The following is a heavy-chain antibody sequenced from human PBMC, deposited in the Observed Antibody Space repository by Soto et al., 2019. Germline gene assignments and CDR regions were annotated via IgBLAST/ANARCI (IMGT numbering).Heavy chain of an antibody. Sequence: EEQLLESGGDLVQPGGSLKLSCAASGFTFSSYAMNWVRQAPGKGLEWVSSINGNGRKTSYADSVRGRFTISRDNSKKTLFLHVNSLRAEDTAVYYCVKDLKFDFSTGYRYYAMEIWGQGTTVTVS. CDR1: GFTFSSYA. D-gene: IGHD3-3*01. J-gene: IGHJ6*02. V-gene: IGHV3-23*01. CDR2: INGNGRKT. CDR3: VKDLKFDFSTGYRYYAMEI.